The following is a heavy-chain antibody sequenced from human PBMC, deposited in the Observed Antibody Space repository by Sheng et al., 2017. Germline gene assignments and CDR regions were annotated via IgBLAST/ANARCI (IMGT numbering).Heavy chain of an antibody. D-gene: IGHD3-16*01. Sequence: QLQLQESGPGLVKPSETLSLTCTVSGDSIMSDGYYWAWIRQPPGKGLEWIGSIYYSGITYYNPSLKSRVSVSVDTSKNQFSLRLTSVTAADTAIHYCARCPETSFRGGVDPWGRGTLGHRSPQ. V-gene: IGHV4-39*07. CDR2: IYYSGIT. J-gene: IGHJ5*02. CDR1: GDSIMSDGYY. CDR3: ARCPETSFRGGVDP.